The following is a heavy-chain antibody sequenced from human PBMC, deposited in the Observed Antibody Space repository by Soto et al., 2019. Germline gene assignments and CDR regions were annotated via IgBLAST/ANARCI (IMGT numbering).Heavy chain of an antibody. CDR3: ASPNSGKGSYYYGMDV. D-gene: IGHD5-12*01. V-gene: IGHV4-39*01. Sequence: SETLSLTCTVSGGSISSSSYYWGWIRQPPGKGLEWIGSIYYSGSTYYNPSLKSRVTISVDTSKNQFSLKLSSVTAADTAVYYCASPNSGKGSYYYGMDVWGQGTTVTVSS. CDR1: GGSISSSSYY. J-gene: IGHJ6*02. CDR2: IYYSGST.